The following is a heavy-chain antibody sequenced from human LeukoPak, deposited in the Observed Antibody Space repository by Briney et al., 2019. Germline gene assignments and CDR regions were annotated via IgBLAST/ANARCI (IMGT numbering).Heavy chain of an antibody. CDR1: GYTFTGYY. D-gene: IGHD6-13*01. CDR3: ARDRAAADFDY. V-gene: IGHV1-2*02. Sequence: ASVKVSCKASGYTFTGYYMHWVRQAPGQGLEWMGWISPNSGGTNYAQKFQGRVTMTRDTSITTVYMELSRLRSDDTAVYYCARDRAAADFDYWGQGTLVTVSS. J-gene: IGHJ4*02. CDR2: ISPNSGGT.